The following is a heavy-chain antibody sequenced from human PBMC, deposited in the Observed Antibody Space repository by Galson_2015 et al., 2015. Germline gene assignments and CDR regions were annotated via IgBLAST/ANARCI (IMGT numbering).Heavy chain of an antibody. V-gene: IGHV3-53*01. CDR1: GFTVSNNY. D-gene: IGHD3-10*01. CDR2: IYSAGTT. Sequence: SLRLSCAASGFTVSNNYMRWVRQAPGKGLEWVSLIYSAGTTYYAGSVKGRFTISRDSFKNTLYLQMDSLRVEDTAIYYCAGGGSENADYWGQGPLVTVSP. J-gene: IGHJ4*02. CDR3: AGGGSENADY.